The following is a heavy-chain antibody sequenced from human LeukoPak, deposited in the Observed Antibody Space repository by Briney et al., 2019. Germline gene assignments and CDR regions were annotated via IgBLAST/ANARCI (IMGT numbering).Heavy chain of an antibody. Sequence: SETLSLTCTVSGGSISSYYWSWIRQPPGKGLEWIGYIYYSGSTNYNPSLKSRVTISVDTSKNQFSLKLNSVTAADTAVYYCARRNRVYDSSGYYYYFDYWGQGTLVTVSS. CDR1: GGSISSYY. CDR2: IYYSGST. V-gene: IGHV4-59*08. J-gene: IGHJ4*02. D-gene: IGHD3-22*01. CDR3: ARRNRVYDSSGYYYYFDY.